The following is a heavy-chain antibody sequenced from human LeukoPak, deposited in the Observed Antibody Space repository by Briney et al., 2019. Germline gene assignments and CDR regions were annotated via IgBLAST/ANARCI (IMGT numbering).Heavy chain of an antibody. V-gene: IGHV3-30*03. CDR2: ISYDGSNK. J-gene: IGHJ6*02. CDR3: TRAVQLWSPGGMDV. CDR1: GFTFSSYG. Sequence: PGRSLRLSCAASGFTFSSYGMHWVRQAPGKGLEWVAVISYDGSNKYYADSVKGRFTISRDNSKNTLYLQMNSLRAEDTAVYYCTRAVQLWSPGGMDVWGQGTTATVSS. D-gene: IGHD5-18*01.